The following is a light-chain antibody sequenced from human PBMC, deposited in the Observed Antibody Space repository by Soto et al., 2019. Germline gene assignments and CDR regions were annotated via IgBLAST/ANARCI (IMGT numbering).Light chain of an antibody. CDR3: QQRSNGYT. Sequence: EIVLTQSPATLSLSPGERATLSCRASQSVSNYLAWYQQKPGQAPGLLIYDASERATGIPARFSGSGSGTDFTLTISSLEPEDFAVYFCQQRSNGYTFGQGTKLEIK. V-gene: IGKV3-11*01. CDR1: QSVSNY. J-gene: IGKJ2*01. CDR2: DAS.